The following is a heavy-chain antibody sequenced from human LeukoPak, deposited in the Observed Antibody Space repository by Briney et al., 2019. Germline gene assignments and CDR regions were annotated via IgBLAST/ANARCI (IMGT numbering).Heavy chain of an antibody. V-gene: IGHV4-34*01. D-gene: IGHD2-2*02. J-gene: IGHJ4*02. Sequence: SETLSLTCAVYGGSFSGYYWSWIRQPPGKGLEWIGQINHSGSTNYNPSLKSRVTISVDTSKNQFSLKLSSVTAADTAVYYCARGAVIPIVVVPAAIRYFDYWGQGTLVTVSS. CDR2: INHSGST. CDR3: ARGAVIPIVVVPAAIRYFDY. CDR1: GGSFSGYY.